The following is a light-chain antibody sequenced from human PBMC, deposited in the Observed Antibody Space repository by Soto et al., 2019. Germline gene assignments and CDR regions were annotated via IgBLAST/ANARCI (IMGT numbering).Light chain of an antibody. CDR3: SSYTSSSILV. CDR2: DVS. J-gene: IGLJ1*01. CDR1: SSNVGDDNY. Sequence: QSALTQPASVSGSPGQSITISCTGTSSNVGDDNYVSWYQQHPGKAPKVMIYDVSNRPSGVPNRFSGSKSGNTASLTISGVQAEDEAYYYCSSYTSSSILVFGTGTKVTVL. V-gene: IGLV2-14*01.